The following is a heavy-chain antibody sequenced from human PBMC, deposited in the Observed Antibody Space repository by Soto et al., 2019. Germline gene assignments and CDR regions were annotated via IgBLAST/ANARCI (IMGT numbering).Heavy chain of an antibody. Sequence: ASVKVSCKAPGYTFTSYGISWVRQAPGQGLEWMGWISAYNGNTNYAQKLQGRVTMTTDTSTSTAYMELRSLRSDDTAVYYCARDPIAVAGTYYYGMDVWGQGTTVTSP. D-gene: IGHD6-19*01. CDR3: ARDPIAVAGTYYYGMDV. V-gene: IGHV1-18*04. CDR1: GYTFTSYG. J-gene: IGHJ6*02. CDR2: ISAYNGNT.